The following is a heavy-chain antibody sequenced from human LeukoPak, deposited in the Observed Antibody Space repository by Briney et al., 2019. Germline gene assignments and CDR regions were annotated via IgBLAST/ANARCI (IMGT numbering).Heavy chain of an antibody. CDR1: GDSISSTSYY. CDR3: ASRVYGLGSFNY. D-gene: IGHD3-10*01. Sequence: TTSETLSLTCTVSGDSISSTSYYWDWIRQPPGKGREWIGSIYNSGTTYYNPSLKSRVTISVDTSKNQFSLKVSSVTAANTAVYYCASRVYGLGSFNYWGQGTLVTVSS. V-gene: IGHV4-39*01. CDR2: IYNSGTT. J-gene: IGHJ4*01.